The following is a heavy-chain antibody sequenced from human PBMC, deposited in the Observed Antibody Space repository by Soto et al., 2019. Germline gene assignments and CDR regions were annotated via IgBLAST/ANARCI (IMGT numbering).Heavy chain of an antibody. CDR3: AKATVGGYRLWSRYNTAGLDV. J-gene: IGHJ3*01. CDR1: GFTFDSYA. D-gene: IGHD3-3*01. Sequence: EVKLLESGGGLAQPGGSLRLSCVGSGFTFDSYAISWVRQAPGERLQWIAAISGSADGTDYGYSVRGRFTISRENAKKTVHLQVDTVRVEDTAVYFCAKATVGGYRLWSRYNTAGLDVWGQGTLVSVS. CDR2: ISGSADGT. V-gene: IGHV3-23*01.